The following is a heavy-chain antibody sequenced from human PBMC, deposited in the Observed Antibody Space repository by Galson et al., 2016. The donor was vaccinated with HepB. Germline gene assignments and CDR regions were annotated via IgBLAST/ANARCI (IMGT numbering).Heavy chain of an antibody. CDR2: IDHSGGT. CDR1: GGSFSGYY. D-gene: IGHD6-6*01. V-gene: IGHV4-34*01. CDR3: ARGRVAARSRGWYFDL. J-gene: IGHJ2*01. Sequence: SETLSLTCAVYGGSFSGYYWSWIRQPPGKGLEWIGEIDHSGGTNYNPSLKSRLTISLDTSKNQFSLILSSVTAADTAVYYCARGRVAARSRGWYFDLWGRSTLVTVSS.